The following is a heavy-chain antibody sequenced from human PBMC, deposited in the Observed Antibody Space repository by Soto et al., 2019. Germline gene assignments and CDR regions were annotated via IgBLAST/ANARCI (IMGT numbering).Heavy chain of an antibody. J-gene: IGHJ4*02. CDR1: GGSFSAYY. CDR2: IIHSGTT. D-gene: IGHD2-2*01. Sequence: PSETLSLTCAVYGGSFSAYYWSWVRQPPGKGLEWIGEIIHSGTTNYNPSLKSRVTMSVDKPKNQFSLNLTSVTAADTAVYYCARVISSRDEYFDYWGQGTVVTVSS. V-gene: IGHV4-34*12. CDR3: ARVISSRDEYFDY.